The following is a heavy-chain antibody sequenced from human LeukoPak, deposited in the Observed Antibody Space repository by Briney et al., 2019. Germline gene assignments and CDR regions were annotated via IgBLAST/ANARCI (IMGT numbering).Heavy chain of an antibody. CDR1: GFTFSSYE. D-gene: IGHD3-10*01. CDR2: ISSSGSTI. V-gene: IGHV3-48*03. Sequence: GGSLRLSCAASGFTFSSYEMNWVRQAPGKGLEWVPYISSSGSTIYYADSVKGRFTISRDNSKNTLYLEVISLTAEDTAVYYCAKDDAWLRFGEWSQGTLVTVSS. CDR3: AKDDAWLRFGE. J-gene: IGHJ4*02.